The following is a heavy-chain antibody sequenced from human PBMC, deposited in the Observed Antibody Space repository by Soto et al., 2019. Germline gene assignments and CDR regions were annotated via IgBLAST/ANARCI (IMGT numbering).Heavy chain of an antibody. V-gene: IGHV3-30*18. J-gene: IGHJ4*02. CDR2: ISYDGSNK. D-gene: IGHD3-10*01. CDR1: GFTFSSYG. Sequence: GGSLRLSCAASGFTFSSYGMHWVRQAPGKGLEWVAVISYDGSNKYYADSVKGRFTISRDNSKNTLYLQMNSLRAEDTAVYYCAKVTELLWFGDESGTLDYWGQGTLVTVSS. CDR3: AKVTELLWFGDESGTLDY.